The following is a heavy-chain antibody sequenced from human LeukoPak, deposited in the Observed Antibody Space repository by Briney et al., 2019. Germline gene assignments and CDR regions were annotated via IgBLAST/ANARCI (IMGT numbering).Heavy chain of an antibody. CDR3: ARDRKAKNYYYGSGTIPPLIIDY. D-gene: IGHD3-10*01. CDR1: GYTFTGYY. Sequence: ASVKVSCKASGYTFTGYYMHWVRQAPGQGLEWMGWINPNSGGTNYAQKFQGRVTMTRDTSISTAYMELSRLRSDDTAVYYCARDRKAKNYYYGSGTIPPLIIDYWGQGTLVTVSS. V-gene: IGHV1-2*02. CDR2: INPNSGGT. J-gene: IGHJ4*02.